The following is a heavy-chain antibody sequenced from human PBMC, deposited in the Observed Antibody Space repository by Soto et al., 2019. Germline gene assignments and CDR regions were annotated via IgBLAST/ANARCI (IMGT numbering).Heavy chain of an antibody. Sequence: QVQLQESGPGLVKPSQTLSLTCTVSGGSISSGGYYWSWIRQHPGKGLEWIGYIYYSGSTYYNPSLKRRVTISVDTSKNQFSLKLSSVTAADTAVYYCARGRSYYGDYDYFQHWGQGTLVTVSS. CDR2: IYYSGST. D-gene: IGHD4-17*01. CDR1: GGSISSGGYY. V-gene: IGHV4-31*03. CDR3: ARGRSYYGDYDYFQH. J-gene: IGHJ1*01.